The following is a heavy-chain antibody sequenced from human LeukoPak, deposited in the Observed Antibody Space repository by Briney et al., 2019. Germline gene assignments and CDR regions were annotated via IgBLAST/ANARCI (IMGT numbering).Heavy chain of an antibody. D-gene: IGHD4-17*01. CDR2: MSYDGSNK. J-gene: IGHJ4*02. CDR1: AFTFSNYA. CDR3: ARVGVTKMTLRDLWLDY. V-gene: IGHV3-30-3*01. Sequence: GSLRLSCAASAFTFSNYAMHWVRQAPGKGLEWVALMSYDGSNKFYADSVKGRFTISRDNSKSTLYLQMNSLKAEDTAVYYCARVGVTKMTLRDLWLDYWGQGTLVTVSS.